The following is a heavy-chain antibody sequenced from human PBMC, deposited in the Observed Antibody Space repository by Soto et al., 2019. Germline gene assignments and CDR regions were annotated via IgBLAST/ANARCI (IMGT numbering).Heavy chain of an antibody. Sequence: PSETLSLTCTVSGVSISSYYWSWIRQPAGKGLQWIGRIYTSGSTNYNPSLKSRVTMSVDTSKNQFSLKLSSVTAADTAVYYCARACSSTSCYDVFDSWGQGTLVTVSS. J-gene: IGHJ4*02. CDR3: ARACSSTSCYDVFDS. CDR2: IYTSGST. V-gene: IGHV4-4*07. CDR1: GVSISSYY. D-gene: IGHD2-2*01.